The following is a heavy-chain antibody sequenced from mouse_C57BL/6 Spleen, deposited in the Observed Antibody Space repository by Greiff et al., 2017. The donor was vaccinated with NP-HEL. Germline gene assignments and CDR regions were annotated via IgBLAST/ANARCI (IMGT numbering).Heavy chain of an antibody. J-gene: IGHJ2*01. CDR2: INPNNGGT. Sequence: EVQLQQSGPELVKPGASVKISCKASGYTFTDYYMNWVKQSHGKSLEWIGDINPNNGGTSYNQKFKGKATLTVDKSSSTAYMELRSLTSEDSAVYYCAMDSNYVYFDYWGQGTTLTVSS. CDR3: AMDSNYVYFDY. CDR1: GYTFTDYY. D-gene: IGHD2-5*01. V-gene: IGHV1-26*01.